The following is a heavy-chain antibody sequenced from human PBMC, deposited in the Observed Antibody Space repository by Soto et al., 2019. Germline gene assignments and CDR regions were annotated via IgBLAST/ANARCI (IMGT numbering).Heavy chain of an antibody. D-gene: IGHD2-2*01. V-gene: IGHV4-4*02. CDR1: CGSISSSNW. Sequence: SETLSLTCAVSCGSISSSNWWSWVRQPPGKGLEWIGEIYHSGSTNYNPSLKSRVTISVDKSKNQFSLKLSSVTAADTAVYYCAKHEKRGYCSSTSCYAGAMDVWGQGTTVTVSS. CDR2: IYHSGST. CDR3: AKHEKRGYCSSTSCYAGAMDV. J-gene: IGHJ6*02.